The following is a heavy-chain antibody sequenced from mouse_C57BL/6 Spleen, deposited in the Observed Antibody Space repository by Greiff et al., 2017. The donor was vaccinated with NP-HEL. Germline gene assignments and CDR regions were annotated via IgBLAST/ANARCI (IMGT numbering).Heavy chain of an antibody. D-gene: IGHD2-4*01. Sequence: QVQLQQPGAELVRPGSSVKLSCKASGYTFTSYWMDWVKQRPGQGLEWIGNIYPSDSETHYNQKFKDKATLTVDKSSSTAYMQLSSLTSEDSAVYYCAREGIYYDYDRLFFDYWGQGTTLTVSS. CDR2: IYPSDSET. CDR3: AREGIYYDYDRLFFDY. J-gene: IGHJ2*01. V-gene: IGHV1-61*01. CDR1: GYTFTSYW.